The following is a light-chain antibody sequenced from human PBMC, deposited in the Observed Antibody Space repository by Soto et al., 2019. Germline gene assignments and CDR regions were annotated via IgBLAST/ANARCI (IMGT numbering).Light chain of an antibody. CDR1: QSVSNN. CDR3: QQYNNWPRT. J-gene: IGKJ1*01. CDR2: GAS. V-gene: IGKV3-15*01. Sequence: EIVMTQSPATLSVSPGERATLSSRASQSVSNNLAWYQQKPGQAPRLLIYGASTRATGIPARFSGSGSGTEFSLTISSLQSEDFAVYYCQQYNNWPRTFGQGTKVEIK.